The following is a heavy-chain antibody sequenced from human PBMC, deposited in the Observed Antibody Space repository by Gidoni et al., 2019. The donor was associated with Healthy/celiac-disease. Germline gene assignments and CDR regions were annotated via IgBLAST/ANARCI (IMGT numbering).Heavy chain of an antibody. V-gene: IGHV4-39*01. CDR2: IYYSGST. Sequence: QLQLQESGPGLVKPSETLSLTCTVSGGSISSSSYYWGWIRQPPGKGLEWIGSIYYSGSTYYNPSLKSRVTISVDTSKNQFSLKLSSVTAADTAVYYCARLQMVYCGGDRYYFDYWGQGTLVTVSS. J-gene: IGHJ4*02. D-gene: IGHD2-21*02. CDR3: ARLQMVYCGGDRYYFDY. CDR1: GGSISSSSYY.